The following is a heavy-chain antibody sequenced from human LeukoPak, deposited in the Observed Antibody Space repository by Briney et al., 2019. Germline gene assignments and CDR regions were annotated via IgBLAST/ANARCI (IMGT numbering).Heavy chain of an antibody. CDR2: CTSDSSSP. V-gene: IGHV3-74*01. Sequence: TGGSLRFSCAAAGFTLSGFWMHWVRRAPGKGLVWVSRCTSDSSSPTYVDSVKGRFTISRDNAQNTLYLQMNGLRAEDTAVYYCARSIIHWFDPWGQGTLVTVSS. CDR3: ARSIIHWFDP. J-gene: IGHJ5*02. CDR1: GFTLSGFW.